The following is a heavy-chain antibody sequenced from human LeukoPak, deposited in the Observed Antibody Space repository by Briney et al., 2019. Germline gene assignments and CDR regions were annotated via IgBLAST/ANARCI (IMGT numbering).Heavy chain of an antibody. Sequence: ASVKVSCKASGGTFSSYAISWVRQAPGQGLEWMGGIIPIIGTANYAQKFQGRVTITADESTSTAYMELSSLRSEDTAVYYCASLPSGYDSSGYYYPRFDYWGQGTLVTVSS. CDR2: IIPIIGTA. J-gene: IGHJ4*02. V-gene: IGHV1-69*13. D-gene: IGHD3-22*01. CDR1: GGTFSSYA. CDR3: ASLPSGYDSSGYYYPRFDY.